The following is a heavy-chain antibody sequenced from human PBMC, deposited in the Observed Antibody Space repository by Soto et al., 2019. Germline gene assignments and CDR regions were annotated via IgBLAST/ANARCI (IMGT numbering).Heavy chain of an antibody. J-gene: IGHJ4*02. Sequence: SETLSLTCAVYGGSFSGYYWSWIRQPPGKGLEWIGEINHSGSTNYNPSLKSRVTISVDTSKNQFSLKLSSVTAADTAVYYCARSHVRRSSALDYWGQGTLVTVSS. CDR2: INHSGST. D-gene: IGHD6-25*01. CDR3: ARSHVRRSSALDY. CDR1: GGSFSGYY. V-gene: IGHV4-34*01.